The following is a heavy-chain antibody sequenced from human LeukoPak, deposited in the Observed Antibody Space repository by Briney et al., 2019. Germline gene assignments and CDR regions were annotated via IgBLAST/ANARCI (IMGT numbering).Heavy chain of an antibody. V-gene: IGHV3-7*01. CDR3: ARDRAVGALDFDY. D-gene: IGHD1-26*01. J-gene: IGHJ4*02. CDR2: IKQDGSEK. Sequence: GGSLRLSCAASGFTFSSYWMSWVRQAPGEGLEWVANIKQDGSEKYYVDSVKGRFTISRDNAKNSLYLQMNSLRAEDTTVYYCARDRAVGALDFDYWGQGTLVTVSS. CDR1: GFTFSSYW.